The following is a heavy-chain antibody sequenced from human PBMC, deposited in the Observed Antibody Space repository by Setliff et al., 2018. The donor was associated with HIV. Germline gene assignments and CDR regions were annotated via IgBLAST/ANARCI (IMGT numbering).Heavy chain of an antibody. Sequence: GSVQVSCKTSGYTFTNYALNWVRQAPGQGLEWMGWINTNTGNPTYAQGFTGRFVFSLDTSVSTAYLQISSLKAEDSAIYYCARVSDTGVDPQTHRDYWGQGTPVTVSS. CDR2: INTNTGNP. CDR3: ARVSDTGVDPQTHRDY. J-gene: IGHJ4*02. V-gene: IGHV7-4-1*02. D-gene: IGHD2-21*01. CDR1: GYTFTNYA.